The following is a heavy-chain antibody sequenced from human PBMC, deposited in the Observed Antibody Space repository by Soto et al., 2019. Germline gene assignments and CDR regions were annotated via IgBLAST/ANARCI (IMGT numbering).Heavy chain of an antibody. CDR2: VNPSGGSP. Sequence: ASVKVSCKASGYTFTNYYMHWVRQAPGHRLEWMGVVNPSGGSPTYPQKFQGRVTMTRDTSTSTVYMELTSLRFEDTAVYYCAREPVVPAAVHYYSGMDVWGQGTTVTVSS. D-gene: IGHD2-2*01. CDR1: GYTFTNYY. V-gene: IGHV1-46*01. J-gene: IGHJ6*02. CDR3: AREPVVPAAVHYYSGMDV.